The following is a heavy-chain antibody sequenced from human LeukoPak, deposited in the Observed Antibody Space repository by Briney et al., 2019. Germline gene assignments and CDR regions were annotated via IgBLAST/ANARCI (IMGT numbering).Heavy chain of an antibody. CDR1: GYTFTSYY. V-gene: IGHV1-46*03. CDR3: ARDPSRGIAAAGIDY. Sequence: ASVKVSCKAFGYTFTSYYMHWVRQAPGQGLEWMGIINPSGGITSYAHKFQGRVTMPRDASTSTVYMELNSLRSEHTAVYYCARDPSRGIAAAGIDYWGQGTLVTVSS. D-gene: IGHD6-13*01. J-gene: IGHJ4*02. CDR2: INPSGGIT.